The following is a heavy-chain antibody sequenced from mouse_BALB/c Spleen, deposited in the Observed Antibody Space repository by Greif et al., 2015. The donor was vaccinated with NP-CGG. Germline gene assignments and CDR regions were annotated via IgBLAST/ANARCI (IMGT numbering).Heavy chain of an antibody. CDR3: ARDRYGVWYAMDY. J-gene: IGHJ4*01. D-gene: IGHD2-14*01. Sequence: VQPQQSGPELVKPGASVKISCKASGYTFTDYNMHWVKQSHGKSLEWIGYIYPYNGGTGYNQKFKSKATLTVDNSSSTAYMELRSLTSEDSAVYYCARDRYGVWYAMDYWGQGTSVTVSS. CDR1: GYTFTDYN. CDR2: IYPYNGGT. V-gene: IGHV1S29*02.